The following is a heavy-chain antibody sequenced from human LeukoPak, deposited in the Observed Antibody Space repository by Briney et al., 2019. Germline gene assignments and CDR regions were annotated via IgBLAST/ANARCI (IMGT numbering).Heavy chain of an antibody. V-gene: IGHV3-74*01. J-gene: IGHJ4*02. CDR2: INSDGRST. D-gene: IGHD2-8*02. CDR1: GFSFSSHW. Sequence: GGSLRLSCAASGFSFSSHWMHWVRQAPGKGLVWVSRINSDGRSTSFADSVKSRFTISRDNAKNTLYLQMNSLRTEDTAVYYCARDQLYCTGGICYFDYWGQGTLVTVSS. CDR3: ARDQLYCTGGICYFDY.